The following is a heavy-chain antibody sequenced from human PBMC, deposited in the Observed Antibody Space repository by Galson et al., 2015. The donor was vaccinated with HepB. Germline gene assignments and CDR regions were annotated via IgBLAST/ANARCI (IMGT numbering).Heavy chain of an antibody. CDR3: ATYDYVRNF. J-gene: IGHJ4*02. CDR2: TSGSSSYM. V-gene: IGHV3-21*01. Sequence: SLRLSCAASGFTFSIQSMSWVRQAPGKGLEWVSSTSGSSSYMEYADSVKGRFTISRDNAKNSLYLQMNSLRAEDTAVYYCATYDYVRNFWGQGPLVTVPP. D-gene: IGHD3-16*01. CDR1: GFTFSIQS.